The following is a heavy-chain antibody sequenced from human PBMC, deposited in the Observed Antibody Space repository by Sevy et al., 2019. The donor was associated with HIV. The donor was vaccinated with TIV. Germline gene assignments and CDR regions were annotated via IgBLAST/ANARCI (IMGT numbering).Heavy chain of an antibody. CDR3: ARVAYYDSSGYLSSDYYGMDV. V-gene: IGHV3-30-3*01. CDR2: ISYDGSNK. Sequence: GGSLRLSCAASGFTFSSYAMHWVRQAPGKGLEWVAVISYDGSNKYYADSVKGRFTISGDNSKNTLYLQMNSLRAEDTAVYYCARVAYYDSSGYLSSDYYGMDVWGQGTTVTVSS. D-gene: IGHD3-22*01. J-gene: IGHJ6*02. CDR1: GFTFSSYA.